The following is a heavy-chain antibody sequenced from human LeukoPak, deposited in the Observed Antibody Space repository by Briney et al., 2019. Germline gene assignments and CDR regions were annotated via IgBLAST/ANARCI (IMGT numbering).Heavy chain of an antibody. CDR3: ARVDNNYDILTGRTGPYMDV. CDR1: GFTFSDYY. D-gene: IGHD3-9*01. J-gene: IGHJ6*03. V-gene: IGHV3-11*01. Sequence: GGSLRLSCAASGFTFSDYYMSWIRQAPGKGLEWVSYISSSGSTIYYADSVKGRFTISRDNAKNSLYLQMNSLRAEDTAVYYCARVDNNYDILTGRTGPYMDVWGKGTTVTVSS. CDR2: ISSSGSTI.